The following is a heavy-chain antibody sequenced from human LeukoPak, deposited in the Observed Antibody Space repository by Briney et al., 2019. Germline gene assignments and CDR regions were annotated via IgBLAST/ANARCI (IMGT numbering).Heavy chain of an antibody. CDR1: GYTLTELS. D-gene: IGHD2-21*01. J-gene: IGHJ4*02. CDR3: ARVYSGWSPDY. Sequence: ASVKVSCKVSGYTLTELSMHWVRQAPGKGLEWMGGFDPEDGETIYAQKLQDRVTMTTDTSTSTAYMELRSLRSDDTAVYYCARVYSGWSPDYWGQGTLVAVSS. CDR2: FDPEDGET. V-gene: IGHV1-24*01.